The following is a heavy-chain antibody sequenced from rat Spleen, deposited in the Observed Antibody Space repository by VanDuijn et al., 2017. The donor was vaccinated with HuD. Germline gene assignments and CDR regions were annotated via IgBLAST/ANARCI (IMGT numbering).Heavy chain of an antibody. Sequence: EVQLVESDGGLVQPGRSLELSCAASGFIFSDFYMAWVRQAPTKGLEWVATMSYDGSSYYRESVKGRFTISRDNAKSTLYLQMDSLRSGDTATYYCGRHGYNSDFDYWGQGVMVTVSS. CDR2: MSYDGSS. D-gene: IGHD1-9*01. CDR3: GRHGYNSDFDY. CDR1: GFIFSDFY. J-gene: IGHJ2*01. V-gene: IGHV5-29*01.